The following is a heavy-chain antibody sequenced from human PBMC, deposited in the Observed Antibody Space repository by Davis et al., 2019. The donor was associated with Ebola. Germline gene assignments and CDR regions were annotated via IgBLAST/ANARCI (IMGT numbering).Heavy chain of an antibody. Sequence: GESLKISCVASGFTFSSYSMTWVRQAPGKGLEWVSVIGSGGGDVQYADFVKGRFTISRDNSKDTLYLQMNSLRAEDTAIYYCAKYITTRPSRYFDPWGQGTLVTVSS. V-gene: IGHV3-23*01. J-gene: IGHJ5*02. CDR3: AKYITTRPSRYFDP. CDR1: GFTFSSYS. CDR2: IGSGGGDV. D-gene: IGHD3-3*01.